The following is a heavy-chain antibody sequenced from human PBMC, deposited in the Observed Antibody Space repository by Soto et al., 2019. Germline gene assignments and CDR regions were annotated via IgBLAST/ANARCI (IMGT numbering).Heavy chain of an antibody. CDR2: IWYDGSTK. Sequence: QVQLVESGGGVVQSGRSLRLSCAASGFMFRSYAMHWVRQAPGKGLEWVAGIWYDGSTKYYGDSVKGRYSISRDNSKNMLDLQMNSLRAEDTAVYYCARLASSSSWHIPHFDQWGQGTLVTVSS. V-gene: IGHV3-33*01. CDR3: ARLASSSSWHIPHFDQ. D-gene: IGHD6-13*01. J-gene: IGHJ4*02. CDR1: GFMFRSYA.